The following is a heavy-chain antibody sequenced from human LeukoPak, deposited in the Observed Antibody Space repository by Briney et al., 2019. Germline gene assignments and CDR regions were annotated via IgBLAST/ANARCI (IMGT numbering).Heavy chain of an antibody. Sequence: PSETLSLTCTVSGGSIGSSSYYWGWIRQPPGKGLEWIGSIYFSGTTYYNPSLKSRVTISVDTSKNQFSLKLTSVTAADTAVYYCARDGTYYYDSSGSKPSPFDYWGQGTLVTVSS. D-gene: IGHD3-22*01. V-gene: IGHV4-39*07. CDR3: ARDGTYYYDSSGSKPSPFDY. J-gene: IGHJ4*02. CDR2: IYFSGTT. CDR1: GGSIGSSSYY.